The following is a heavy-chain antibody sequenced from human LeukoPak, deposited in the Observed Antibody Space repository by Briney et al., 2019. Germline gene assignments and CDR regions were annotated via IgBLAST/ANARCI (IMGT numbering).Heavy chain of an antibody. CDR2: IKQDGSEK. D-gene: IGHD2-15*01. Sequence: PGGSLRLSCAASGCTFSSYWMSWVRQAPGKGLEWVANIKQDGSEKYYVDSVKGRFTISRDNAKNSLFLQMNSLRAEDTAVYYCAVGGSCHYHWGQGTLVTVSS. V-gene: IGHV3-7*03. CDR1: GCTFSSYW. CDR3: AVGGSCHYH. J-gene: IGHJ5*02.